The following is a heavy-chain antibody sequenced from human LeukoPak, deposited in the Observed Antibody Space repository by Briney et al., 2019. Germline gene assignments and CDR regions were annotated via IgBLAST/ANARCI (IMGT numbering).Heavy chain of an antibody. CDR2: IIPIFGTA. Sequence: ASVTVSFKASGGTFSSYAISWVRQAPGQGVEGVGGIIPIFGTANYAQKFQGRVTITADESTSTAYMELSSLRSEDTAVYYCARIGAAAAYYYYMDVWGKGTTVTVSS. J-gene: IGHJ6*03. CDR1: GGTFSSYA. CDR3: ARIGAAAAYYYYMDV. V-gene: IGHV1-69*13. D-gene: IGHD6-13*01.